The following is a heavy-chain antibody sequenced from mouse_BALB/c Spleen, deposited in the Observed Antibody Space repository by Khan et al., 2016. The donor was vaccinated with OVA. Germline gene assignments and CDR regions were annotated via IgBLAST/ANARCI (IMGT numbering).Heavy chain of an antibody. CDR2: ISSGGDNI. CDR1: GFTFSTYA. Sequence: EVELVESGGDLVKPGGSLKLSCSASGFTFSTYAMSWVRQTPEKRLEWVATISSGGDNIFYPDSVKGRFTISRDNANNTLYLQMNSLRSEDTAMYYCARHNYGPFAYWGQGTLVTVSA. V-gene: IGHV5-9-3*01. D-gene: IGHD1-1*01. CDR3: ARHNYGPFAY. J-gene: IGHJ3*01.